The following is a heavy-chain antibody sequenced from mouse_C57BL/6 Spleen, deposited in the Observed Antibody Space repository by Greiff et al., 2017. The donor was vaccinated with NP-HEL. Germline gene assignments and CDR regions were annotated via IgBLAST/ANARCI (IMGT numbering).Heavy chain of an antibody. CDR2: INYDGSST. Sequence: EVKLVESEGGLVQPGSSMKLSCTASGFTFSDYYMAWVRQVAEKGLEWVANINYDGSSTYYLDSLKSRFIISRDNAKNILYLQMSSLKSEDTATYYCARGGGYYAMDYWGQGTSVTVSS. V-gene: IGHV5-16*01. CDR1: GFTFSDYY. J-gene: IGHJ4*01. CDR3: ARGGGYYAMDY.